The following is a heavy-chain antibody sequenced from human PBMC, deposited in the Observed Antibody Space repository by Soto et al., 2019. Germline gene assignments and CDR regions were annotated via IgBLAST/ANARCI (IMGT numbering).Heavy chain of an antibody. CDR2: IWYDGSNK. D-gene: IGHD3-16*01. Sequence: GGSLRLSCAASGFTFSSYGMHWVRQAPGKGLEWVAVIWYDGSNKYYADSVKGRFTISRDNSKNTLYLQMNSLRAEDTAVYYCAREHQESVFRLNYYYGMDVWGQGTTVTVSS. CDR1: GFTFSSYG. J-gene: IGHJ6*02. CDR3: AREHQESVFRLNYYYGMDV. V-gene: IGHV3-33*01.